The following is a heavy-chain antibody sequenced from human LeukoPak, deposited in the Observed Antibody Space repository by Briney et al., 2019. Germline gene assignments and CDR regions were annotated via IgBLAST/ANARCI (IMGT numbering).Heavy chain of an antibody. Sequence: GGSLRLSCAASGFTFSSYAMSWVRQAPGKGLEWVSAISGSGATTYYADSVKGRFTISRDKSNNTLYLRMNSLRAEDTAVYYCAKDYAYYYGSGIGGFEYWGQGTLVTVSS. V-gene: IGHV3-23*01. CDR2: ISGSGATT. CDR3: AKDYAYYYGSGIGGFEY. D-gene: IGHD3-10*01. J-gene: IGHJ4*02. CDR1: GFTFSSYA.